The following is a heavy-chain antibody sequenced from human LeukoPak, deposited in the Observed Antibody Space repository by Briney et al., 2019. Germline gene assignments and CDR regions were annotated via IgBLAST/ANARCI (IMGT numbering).Heavy chain of an antibody. CDR2: IWYDGSNK. D-gene: IGHD2-15*01. CDR3: ARDLVPYCSGGSCYSVFGY. CDR1: GFTFSSYG. J-gene: IGHJ4*02. Sequence: GGSLRLSCAASGFTFSSYGMHWVRQAPGKGLEWVAVIWYDGSNKYYADSVKGRFTISRDNSKNTLYLQMNSLRAEDTAVYYCARDLVPYCSGGSCYSVFGYWGQGTLVTVSS. V-gene: IGHV3-33*01.